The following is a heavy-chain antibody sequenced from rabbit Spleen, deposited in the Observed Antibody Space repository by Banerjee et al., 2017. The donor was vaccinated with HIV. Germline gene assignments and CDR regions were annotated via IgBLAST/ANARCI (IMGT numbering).Heavy chain of an antibody. D-gene: IGHD6-1*01. CDR1: GFDFSNYG. J-gene: IGHJ4*01. CDR2: IYPDYGST. Sequence: QEQLVESGGGLVQPGGSLKLSCKASGFDFSNYGVSWVRQAPGQGLEWIAYIYPDYGSTNYASWVNGRFTISLDNAQNTVFLQMTRLTAADTATYFCARAIYVGFAGYGYAPHYFNLWGPGTLVTVS. CDR3: ARAIYVGFAGYGYAPHYFNL. V-gene: IGHV1S47*01.